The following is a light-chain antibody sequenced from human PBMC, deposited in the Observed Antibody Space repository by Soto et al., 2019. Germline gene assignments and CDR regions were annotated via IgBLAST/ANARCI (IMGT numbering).Light chain of an antibody. Sequence: QSVLTQPPSASGTPGQRVTISCSGSNYNIKGNTVNWYQQLPGTAPKLLISSDNLRPSGVPDRFSGSKSGTSASLAISGLQSDDEADYYCATWDDSLSGFVFGGGTKLTVL. J-gene: IGLJ3*02. CDR1: NYNIKGNT. CDR2: SDN. V-gene: IGLV1-44*01. CDR3: ATWDDSLSGFV.